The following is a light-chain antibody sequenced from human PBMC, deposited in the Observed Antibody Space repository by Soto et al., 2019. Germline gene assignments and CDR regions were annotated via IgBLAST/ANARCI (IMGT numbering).Light chain of an antibody. CDR2: DAS. CDR1: QSISSW. J-gene: IGKJ4*01. CDR3: QEYSSYST. V-gene: IGKV1-5*01. Sequence: DLQMTQSPSTLSASLAYRVTITCRASQSISSWLAWYQQKPGKAPKLLIYDASSLESGVPLRFSGSGSGTDFTLTISSLQPDDFATYYCQEYSSYSTFGGGTKV.